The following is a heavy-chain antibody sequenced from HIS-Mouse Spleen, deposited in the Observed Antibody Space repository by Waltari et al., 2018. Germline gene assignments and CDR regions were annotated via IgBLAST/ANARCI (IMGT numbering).Heavy chain of an antibody. V-gene: IGHV1-2*02. CDR2: INPNSGGT. CDR1: GYTFTGYS. CDR3: ARDSPTQLGGDALDI. J-gene: IGHJ3*02. D-gene: IGHD3-10*01. Sequence: QVQLVQSGAEVKKPGASVKVSCKASGYTFTGYSLNWVRQAPGQGLEWMGWINPNSGGTNSAQKFQARVTMTRDTSISTAYMELSRLRSDDTAVYYGARDSPTQLGGDALDIWGQGTMVTVSS.